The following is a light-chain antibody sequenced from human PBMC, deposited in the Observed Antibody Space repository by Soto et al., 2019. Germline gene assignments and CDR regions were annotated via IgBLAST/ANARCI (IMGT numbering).Light chain of an antibody. CDR3: QQYGSSGT. CDR1: QSVSNNY. V-gene: IGKV3-20*01. Sequence: EIVLTHSPGTLSLSPGERATLSCRASQSVSNNYLAWYQQKPGQAPRLLIYGASNRATGIPDRFSGSGSGTDFTLTISRLEPEDSAVYYCQQYGSSGTFGQGAKV. J-gene: IGKJ1*01. CDR2: GAS.